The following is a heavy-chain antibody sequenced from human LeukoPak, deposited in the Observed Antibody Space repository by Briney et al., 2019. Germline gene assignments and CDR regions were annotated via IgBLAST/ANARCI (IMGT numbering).Heavy chain of an antibody. D-gene: IGHD2-2*01. CDR2: IYYSGST. CDR1: GGSISSSSYY. Sequence: PSETLSLTCTVSGGSISSSSYYWGWIRQPPGKGLEWIGGIYYSGSTYYNPSLKSRVTISVDTSKNQFSLKLSSVTAADTAVYYCARNIVVVPAAMAEFDYWGQGTLVTVSS. CDR3: ARNIVVVPAAMAEFDY. J-gene: IGHJ4*02. V-gene: IGHV4-39*07.